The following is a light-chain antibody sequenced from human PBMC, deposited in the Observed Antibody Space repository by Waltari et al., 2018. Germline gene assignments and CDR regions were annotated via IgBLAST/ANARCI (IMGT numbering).Light chain of an antibody. J-gene: IGLJ2*01. V-gene: IGLV1-47*01. Sequence: QSVLTQPPSVSGTPGQTVTIPCSGIYSNIGRNYVSWYHQFPRTAPQIVIYRDKERPSGVADRFSGSKSGTSASLAISGLRSEDEAIYHCAAWDDSLHVVFGGGTKVTVL. CDR1: YSNIGRNY. CDR3: AAWDDSLHVV. CDR2: RDK.